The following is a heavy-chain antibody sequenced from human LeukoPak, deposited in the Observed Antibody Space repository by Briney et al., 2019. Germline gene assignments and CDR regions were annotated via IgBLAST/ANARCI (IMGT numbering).Heavy chain of an antibody. Sequence: GGSLRLSCAASGFTFSSHGMHWFRQAPGKGLEWVAVIWYDGCEKYYAESVKGRFTISRDNSKNMLYLQIYSLRTEDTALYYCARYGNLKVLDVWGQGTMVTVPS. CDR2: IWYDGCEK. D-gene: IGHD1-14*01. CDR3: ARYGNLKVLDV. V-gene: IGHV3-33*01. J-gene: IGHJ3*01. CDR1: GFTFSSHG.